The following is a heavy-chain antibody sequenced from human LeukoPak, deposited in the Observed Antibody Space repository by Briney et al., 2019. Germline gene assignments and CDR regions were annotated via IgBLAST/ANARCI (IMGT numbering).Heavy chain of an antibody. CDR1: GFTFSYYW. J-gene: IGHJ4*02. CDR3: AREQYSSGWYDQFDY. D-gene: IGHD6-19*01. V-gene: IGHV3-74*01. CDR2: INSDGSST. Sequence: PRGSLTLSCAASGFTFSYYWMHWVRQPPGKGLVWVSRINSDGSSTNYADSVKGRFTISRENAKNTLNLQMNSLRAEDTAVYYCAREQYSSGWYDQFDYWGQGTLVTVSS.